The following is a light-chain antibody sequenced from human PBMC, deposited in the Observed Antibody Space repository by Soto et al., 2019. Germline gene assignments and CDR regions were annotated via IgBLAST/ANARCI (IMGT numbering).Light chain of an antibody. J-gene: IGKJ1*01. CDR2: DAS. CDR3: QQYNNWPRT. V-gene: IGKV3-15*01. CDR1: QNVNYN. Sequence: IVMTQSPATLSVSSGERATLSCRASQNVNYNLAWYQQKPGQAPSLLIHDASIRATAVPARFSGSGSGTEFTLTISSLQSEDFAVYYCQQYNNWPRTFGQGTKVEIK.